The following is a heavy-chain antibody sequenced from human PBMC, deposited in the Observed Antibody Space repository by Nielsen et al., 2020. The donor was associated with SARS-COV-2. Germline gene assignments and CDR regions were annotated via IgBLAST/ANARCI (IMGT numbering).Heavy chain of an antibody. Sequence: GGSLRLSCAASGFTFSSYGMHWVRQAPGKGLEWVAVIWYDGSNKYYADSVKGRFTISRDNSKNTLYLQMNSLRAEDTAVYYCARGGWNDSSIDYWGQGTLVTVSS. CDR2: IWYDGSNK. V-gene: IGHV3-33*01. D-gene: IGHD1-1*01. J-gene: IGHJ4*02. CDR3: ARGGWNDSSIDY. CDR1: GFTFSSYG.